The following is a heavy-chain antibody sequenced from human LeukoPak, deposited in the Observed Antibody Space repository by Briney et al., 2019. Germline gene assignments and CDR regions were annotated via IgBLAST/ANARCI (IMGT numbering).Heavy chain of an antibody. V-gene: IGHV4-4*07. J-gene: IGHJ3*02. CDR3: ARAMGPSGAFDI. Sequence: KPSETLSLTCTVSGGSISSYYWSWIRQPAGRGLEWIGRIYPTGSTDYNPSLKSRVSMSADTSKNLFSLKLSSVTAADTAVYYCARAMGPSGAFDIWGQGTMVTVSS. CDR2: IYPTGST. D-gene: IGHD3-16*01. CDR1: GGSISSYY.